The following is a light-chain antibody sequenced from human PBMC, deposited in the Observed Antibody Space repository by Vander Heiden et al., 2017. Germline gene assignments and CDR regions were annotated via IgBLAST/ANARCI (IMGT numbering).Light chain of an antibody. CDR3: KQSYSTPFT. CDR1: QSISSY. Sequence: DIQMTQSPASLSASVGDSVTITCRASQSISSYLNWYQQKPGKAPKLLIYAASSLQSGVPLRFSGSGSGTDLTLTISSLQPEDFATYYCKQSYSTPFTFGPGTKVDIK. V-gene: IGKV1-39*01. CDR2: AAS. J-gene: IGKJ3*01.